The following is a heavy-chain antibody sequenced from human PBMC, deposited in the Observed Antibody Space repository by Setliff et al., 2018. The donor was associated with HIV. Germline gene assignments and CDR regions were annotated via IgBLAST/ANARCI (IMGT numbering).Heavy chain of an antibody. D-gene: IGHD6-13*01. Sequence: ASVKVSCKASGYTFTNYAIHWVRQAPGQRLEWMGWINPGNGNTKYSQKFQGRVTITRDTSATTAYMELSSLRSEDTAIFYCAKSSMYSSPYYFDYWGQGTLVTVSS. CDR3: AKSSMYSSPYYFDY. J-gene: IGHJ4*01. V-gene: IGHV1-3*01. CDR2: INPGNGNT. CDR1: GYTFTNYA.